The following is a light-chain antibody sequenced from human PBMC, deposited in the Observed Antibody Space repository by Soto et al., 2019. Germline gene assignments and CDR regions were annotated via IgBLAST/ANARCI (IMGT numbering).Light chain of an antibody. CDR2: EAS. Sequence: EIVLTQSPATLSFSPGERASLSCRASQSVNIFLAWYQQKPGQAPRLLIYEASNRATGVPARFSGSGSGTDFTLTISSLEPEDCAVYYCQQRSNWLTFGQGTRLEIK. V-gene: IGKV3-11*01. J-gene: IGKJ5*01. CDR3: QQRSNWLT. CDR1: QSVNIF.